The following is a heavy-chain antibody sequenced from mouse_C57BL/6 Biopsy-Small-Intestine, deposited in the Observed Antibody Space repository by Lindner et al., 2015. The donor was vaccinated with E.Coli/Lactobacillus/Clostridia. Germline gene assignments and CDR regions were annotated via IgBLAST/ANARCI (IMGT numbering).Heavy chain of an antibody. Sequence: VQLQESGAELVKPGASVKMSCKASGYTFTTYPIEWMKQSHGKSLEWIGNFHPYNDDAKYNERFKDKATFSVEKSSSTVYLELSRLTSDDSAVYYCARGSNFDYFDYWGQGTTLTVSS. V-gene: IGHV1-47*01. CDR2: FHPYNDDA. CDR1: GYTFTTYP. D-gene: IGHD2-5*01. CDR3: ARGSNFDYFDY. J-gene: IGHJ2*01.